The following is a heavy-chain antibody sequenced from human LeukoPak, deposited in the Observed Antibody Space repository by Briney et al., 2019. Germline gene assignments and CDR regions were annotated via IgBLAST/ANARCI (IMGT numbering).Heavy chain of an antibody. CDR3: AGPSGESIYAFDI. CDR1: GFTFSSYW. D-gene: IGHD3-10*01. Sequence: PGGSLRLSCAASGFTFSSYWMSWVRQAPGKGREWEANIKQDGSEKYYVDSVKGRFTISRDNTQNSLYLQMNSLRDEDTAVYYCAGPSGESIYAFDIWGQGTMVTVSS. J-gene: IGHJ3*02. CDR2: IKQDGSEK. V-gene: IGHV3-7*03.